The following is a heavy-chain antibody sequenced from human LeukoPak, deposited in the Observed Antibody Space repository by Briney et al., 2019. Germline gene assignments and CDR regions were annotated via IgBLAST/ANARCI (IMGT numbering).Heavy chain of an antibody. J-gene: IGHJ6*02. CDR2: ISGSGGST. Sequence: GGSLRLSCAASGFTFSSYAMSWVRKAPGKGLEWVSAISGSGGSTYYADSVKGRFTISRDNSKNTLYLQMNSLRAEDTAVYYCAKCRAAAGYGMDVWGQGTTVTVSS. V-gene: IGHV3-23*01. CDR3: AKCRAAAGYGMDV. D-gene: IGHD6-13*01. CDR1: GFTFSSYA.